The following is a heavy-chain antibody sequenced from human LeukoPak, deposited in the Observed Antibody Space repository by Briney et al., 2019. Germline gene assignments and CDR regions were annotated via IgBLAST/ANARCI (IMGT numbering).Heavy chain of an antibody. CDR1: GFTFRSYW. CDR2: INLDGSEK. Sequence: PGGSLRLSCAASGFTFRSYWMSWVRQAPGKGLEWVANINLDGSEKYYVDSVKGRYTISRDNAKNSLYLQMRSLRAEDTAIYYCARDFPYSDSFAYDYWGQGTLVTVSS. V-gene: IGHV3-7*01. CDR3: ARDFPYSDSFAYDY. J-gene: IGHJ4*02. D-gene: IGHD1-26*01.